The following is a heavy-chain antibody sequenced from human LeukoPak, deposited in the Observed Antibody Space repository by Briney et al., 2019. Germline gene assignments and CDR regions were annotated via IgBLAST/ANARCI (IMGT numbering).Heavy chain of an antibody. J-gene: IGHJ4*02. CDR1: GGTFSSYA. CDR3: ARSGSIAVAGRGPRDMWY. Sequence: ASVKVSCKASGGTFSSYAISWVRRAPGQGLEWMGGIIPIFGTANYAQKFQGRVTITADESTSTAYMELSSLRSEDTAVYYCARSGSIAVAGRGPRDMWYWGQGTLVTVSS. D-gene: IGHD6-19*01. CDR2: IIPIFGTA. V-gene: IGHV1-69*13.